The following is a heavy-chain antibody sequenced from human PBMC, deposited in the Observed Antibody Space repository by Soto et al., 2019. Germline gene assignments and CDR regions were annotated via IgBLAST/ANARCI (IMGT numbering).Heavy chain of an antibody. V-gene: IGHV4-4*02. CDR2: IYHSGST. D-gene: IGHD6-6*01. J-gene: IGHJ4*02. CDR3: ARMGVYPARPEGIDY. CDR1: GGSISSSNW. Sequence: QVQLQESGPGLVKPSGTLSLTCAVSGGSISSSNWWSWVRQPPGKGLEWIGEIYHSGSTNYNPSLKSRVTRSLDKSKNQFSLKLSSVTAADTAVYYCARMGVYPARPEGIDYWGQVTLVTVSS.